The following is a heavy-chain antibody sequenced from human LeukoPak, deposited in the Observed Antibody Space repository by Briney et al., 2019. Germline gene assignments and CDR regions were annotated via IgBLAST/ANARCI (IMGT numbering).Heavy chain of an antibody. CDR3: AKDLYVDTAMVTDY. Sequence: PGGFLRLSCAASGFTFSSYAMSWVRQAPGKGLEWVSAISGSGGSTYYADSVKGRFTISRDNSKNTLYLQMNSLRAEDTAVYYCAKDLYVDTAMVTDYWGQGTLVTVSS. J-gene: IGHJ4*02. CDR2: ISGSGGST. V-gene: IGHV3-23*01. CDR1: GFTFSSYA. D-gene: IGHD5-18*01.